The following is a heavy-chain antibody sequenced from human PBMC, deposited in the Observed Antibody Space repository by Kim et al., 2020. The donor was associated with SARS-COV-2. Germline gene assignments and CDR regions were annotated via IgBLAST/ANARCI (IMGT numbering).Heavy chain of an antibody. Sequence: ASVKVSCKASVYTFTRSAMHWLRQAPGQRLELLGWINAGNGHTKYSQNFQGRVTIPRDTSANTAYMELRSLRSADTAVYYCARVVVTAQGSPTWFDPWGQ. V-gene: IGHV1-3*01. J-gene: IGHJ5*02. CDR2: INAGNGHT. CDR1: VYTFTRSA. D-gene: IGHD2-15*01. CDR3: ARVVVTAQGSPTWFDP.